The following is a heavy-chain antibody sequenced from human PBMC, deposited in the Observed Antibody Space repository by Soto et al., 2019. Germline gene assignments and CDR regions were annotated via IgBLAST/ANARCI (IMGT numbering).Heavy chain of an antibody. J-gene: IGHJ5*02. Sequence: QVQLVQSGAEVKKPGSSVKVSCKASGGTFSSYTISWVRQAPGQGLEWMGRIIPILGIANYAQKFQGRVTITADKPANTAYMGLGGVGSEDTAVYYCGRGWKTVRVGGFDPWGQGTLVTVSS. D-gene: IGHD3-10*01. CDR2: IIPILGIA. CDR3: GRGWKTVRVGGFDP. CDR1: GGTFSSYT. V-gene: IGHV1-69*02.